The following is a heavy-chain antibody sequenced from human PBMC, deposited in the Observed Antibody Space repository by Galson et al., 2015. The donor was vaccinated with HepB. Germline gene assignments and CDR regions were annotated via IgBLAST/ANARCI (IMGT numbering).Heavy chain of an antibody. V-gene: IGHV4-59*01. Sequence: ETLSLTCSVSGVAISSSYWSWIRQPPGKGLEWIGYIYYTGSTKSNPSLETRVTISVDTSKNQFSLKLSSVTAADTAVYYCARGYYDSSGYSNVFDVWGQGTMVTVSS. CDR3: ARGYYDSSGYSNVFDV. D-gene: IGHD3-22*01. CDR1: GVAISSSY. CDR2: IYYTGST. J-gene: IGHJ3*01.